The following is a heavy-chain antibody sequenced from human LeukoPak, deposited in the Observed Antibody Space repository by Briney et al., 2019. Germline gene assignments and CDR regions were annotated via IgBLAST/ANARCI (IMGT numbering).Heavy chain of an antibody. Sequence: GSLRLSCAASGFAFRNAWMSWVRQAPGKGLEWVGRIKSKTDGGTTDYAAPVKGRFTISRDDSKNTLYLQMNSIKTQDTAVYYCTTHRYGLAGSYYKDYFDYWRQGTLVTVSS. J-gene: IGHJ4*02. CDR3: TTHRYGLAGSYYKDYFDY. V-gene: IGHV3-15*01. CDR2: IKSKTDGGTT. D-gene: IGHD3-10*01. CDR1: GFAFRNAW.